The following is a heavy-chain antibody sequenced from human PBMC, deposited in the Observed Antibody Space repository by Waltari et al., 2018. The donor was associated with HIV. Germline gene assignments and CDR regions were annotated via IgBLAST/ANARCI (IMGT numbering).Heavy chain of an antibody. Sequence: EVQLVESGGGLVQPGGSLRLSCGASGFTFSSYWMSWVRQAPGKGLEWVANIKQDGSEKYYVDSVKGRFTISRDNAKNSLYLQMNSLRAEDTAVYYCARDIGSGSLYGMDVWGQGTTVTVSS. CDR1: GFTFSSYW. CDR3: ARDIGSGSLYGMDV. CDR2: IKQDGSEK. V-gene: IGHV3-7*01. D-gene: IGHD3-10*01. J-gene: IGHJ6*02.